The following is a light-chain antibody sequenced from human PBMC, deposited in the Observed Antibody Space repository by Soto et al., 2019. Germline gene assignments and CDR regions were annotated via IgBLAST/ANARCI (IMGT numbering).Light chain of an antibody. CDR3: AIWYGKAVV. V-gene: IGLV5-39*01. J-gene: IGLJ2*01. Sequence: QPVLTQPTSLSASPGTSARLTCTLRSGIDVGTYRIYWYQQRAGSLPQFILRYKSDSDTLQGSGVPSRFSGSKDTSTNAGLLLISGLQPDDEADYYCAIWYGKAVVFGGGTKLTVL. CDR1: SGIDVGTYR. CDR2: YKSDSDT.